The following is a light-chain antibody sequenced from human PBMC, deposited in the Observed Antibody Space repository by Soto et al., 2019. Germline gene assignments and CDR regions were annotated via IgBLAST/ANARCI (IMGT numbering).Light chain of an antibody. J-gene: IGKJ1*01. CDR3: QQSYSTLRT. CDR1: QTISSW. Sequence: DIQMTHSPSTLSGSVGDRVTITCRASQTISSWLAWYQQKPGKAPKLLIFAASTLVRGVPSRFSGSGSGTDFTLTISSLQPEDFATYYCQQSYSTLRTFGQGTKV. V-gene: IGKV1-39*01. CDR2: AAS.